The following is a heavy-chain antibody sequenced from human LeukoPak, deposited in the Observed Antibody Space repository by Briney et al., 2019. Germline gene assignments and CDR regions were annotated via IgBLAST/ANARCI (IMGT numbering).Heavy chain of an antibody. CDR3: ASGLVGGTNY. J-gene: IGHJ4*02. CDR2: ISSTSDTI. Sequence: QPGGSLRLSCAASGFIFSTYGMNWVRQAPGKGLEWVSYISSTSDTIYYADSVKGRFTISRDNAKNTLYLQMNSLRVEDTAVYYCASGLVGGTNYWGQGTLVTVSS. D-gene: IGHD1-26*01. CDR1: GFIFSTYG. V-gene: IGHV3-48*04.